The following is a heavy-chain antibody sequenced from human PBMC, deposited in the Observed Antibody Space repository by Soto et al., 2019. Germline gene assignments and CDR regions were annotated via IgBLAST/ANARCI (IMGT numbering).Heavy chain of an antibody. CDR2: ISYDGSNK. V-gene: IGHV3-30*18. D-gene: IGHD2-8*01. CDR3: AKGSREGYCTNGVCYTGPRGYYYYYGMDV. CDR1: GFTFSSYG. Sequence: PGGSLRLSCAASGFTFSSYGMHWVRQAPGKGLEWVAVISYDGSNKYYADSVKGRFTISRDNSKNTLYLQMNSLRAEDTAVYYCAKGSREGYCTNGVCYTGPRGYYYYYGMDVWGQGTTVTVSS. J-gene: IGHJ6*02.